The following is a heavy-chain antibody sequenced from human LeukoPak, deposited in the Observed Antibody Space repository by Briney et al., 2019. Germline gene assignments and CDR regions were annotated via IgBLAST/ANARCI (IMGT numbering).Heavy chain of an antibody. CDR1: GGTFSSYA. Sequence: SVKVSCKASGGTFSSYAISWVRQAPGQGLEWMGGIIPIFGTANYAQKFQGRVTITADESTSTAYMELSSLRSEDTAVYYCARVGDCSSTSCYYGMDVWGKGTRSPSPQ. V-gene: IGHV1-69*01. D-gene: IGHD2-2*01. CDR2: IIPIFGTA. CDR3: ARVGDCSSTSCYYGMDV. J-gene: IGHJ6*04.